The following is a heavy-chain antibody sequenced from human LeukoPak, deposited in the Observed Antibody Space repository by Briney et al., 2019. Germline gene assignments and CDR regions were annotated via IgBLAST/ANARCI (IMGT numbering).Heavy chain of an antibody. CDR1: GFTFSSYA. J-gene: IGHJ4*02. CDR3: AKCPTGYAILTGYYPFEY. Sequence: GGSLRLSCAASGFTFSSYAMSWVRQAPGKGLEWVSGISGSGGSTFYADSVKGRFTISREKSKNTLFLQMNSLRADDTAVYYCAKCPTGYAILTGYYPFEYWGQGTLVTVSS. CDR2: ISGSGGST. D-gene: IGHD3-9*01. V-gene: IGHV3-23*01.